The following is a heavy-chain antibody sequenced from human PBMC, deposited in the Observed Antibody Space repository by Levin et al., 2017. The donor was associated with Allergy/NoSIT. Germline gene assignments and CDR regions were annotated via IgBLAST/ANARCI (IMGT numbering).Heavy chain of an antibody. J-gene: IGHJ6*02. CDR1: GGTFSRYA. V-gene: IGHV1-69*06. CDR3: ARASVTAVQFDYYYGMDV. Sequence: VASVKVSCKASGGTFSRYAINWVRQAPGQGLEWMGGIIPMFGKANYVQKFQGRVTITADKSTSTAYMELSSLRSEDTAVYYCARASVTAVQFDYYYGMDVWGQGTTVTVPS. CDR2: IIPMFGKA. D-gene: IGHD5-18*01.